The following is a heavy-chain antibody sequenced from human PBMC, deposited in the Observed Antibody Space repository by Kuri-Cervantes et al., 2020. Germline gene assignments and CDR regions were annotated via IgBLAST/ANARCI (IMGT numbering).Heavy chain of an antibody. V-gene: IGHV1-8*01. CDR3: ARALKRITIFGSRLPGLDY. J-gene: IGHJ4*02. D-gene: IGHD3-3*01. CDR2: MNPNSGNT. Sequence: ASVKVSCKASGYTFTSYDINWVRQATGQGLEWMGWMNPNSGNTGYAQKFQGRVTMTRNTSISTAYMALSSLRSEDTAVYYCARALKRITIFGSRLPGLDYWGQGTLVTVSS. CDR1: GYTFTSYD.